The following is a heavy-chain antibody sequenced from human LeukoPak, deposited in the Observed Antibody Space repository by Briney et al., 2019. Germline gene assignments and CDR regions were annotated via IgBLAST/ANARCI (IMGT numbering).Heavy chain of an antibody. Sequence: ASVKVSCKASGYTFTGYYMHWVRQAPGQGLEWMGWINPKRGDTNYAQKFQGRVTMTRDTSISTAYMELSRLTDDDTAVYYCARVQGWVWNFFSDYYMDVWGNGTTVIVSS. J-gene: IGHJ6*03. D-gene: IGHD1-7*01. CDR2: INPKRGDT. CDR1: GYTFTGYY. CDR3: ARVQGWVWNFFSDYYMDV. V-gene: IGHV1-2*02.